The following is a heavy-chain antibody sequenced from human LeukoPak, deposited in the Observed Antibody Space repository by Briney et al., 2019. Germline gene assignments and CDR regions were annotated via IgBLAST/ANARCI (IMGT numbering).Heavy chain of an antibody. CDR3: ARAGYSSGWYPSLLYYYYGMDV. CDR2: IYYSGST. V-gene: IGHV4-61*01. CDR1: GGSISSSSYY. J-gene: IGHJ6*02. D-gene: IGHD6-19*01. Sequence: SETLSLTCAVSGGSISSSSYYWSWIRQPPGKGLEWIGYIYYSGSTNYNPSLKSRVTISVDTSKNQFSLKLSSVTAADTAVYYCARAGYSSGWYPSLLYYYYGMDVWGQGTTVTVSS.